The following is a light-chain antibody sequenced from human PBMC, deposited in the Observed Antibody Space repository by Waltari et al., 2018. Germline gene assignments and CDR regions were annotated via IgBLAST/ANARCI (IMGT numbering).Light chain of an antibody. V-gene: IGKV3-11*01. CDR3: QQRLNWPVT. CDR2: YAS. Sequence: EIVLNQAPATLALSQGERCTVSCRASQNFSNYLAWYQQKPGQAPRLLIYYASKTFTGIPARFSGSGSGTDFTLTIGSLEPDDFAVYYCQQRLNWPVTFGGGTKVEIK. CDR1: QNFSNY. J-gene: IGKJ4*01.